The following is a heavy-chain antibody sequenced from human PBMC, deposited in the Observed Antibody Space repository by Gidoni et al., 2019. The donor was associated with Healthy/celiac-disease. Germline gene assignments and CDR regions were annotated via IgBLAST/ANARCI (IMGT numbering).Heavy chain of an antibody. CDR2: INHSGST. Sequence: QVQLQQWGAGLLKPSETLSLTCAVYGGSFSGYYWSWIRQPPGKGLEWIGEINHSGSTNYNPSLKSRVTISVDTSKNQFSLKLSSVTAADTAVYYCAREGGYSSSWYYYWGQGTLVTVSS. D-gene: IGHD6-13*01. J-gene: IGHJ4*02. V-gene: IGHV4-34*01. CDR3: AREGGYSSSWYYY. CDR1: GGSFSGYY.